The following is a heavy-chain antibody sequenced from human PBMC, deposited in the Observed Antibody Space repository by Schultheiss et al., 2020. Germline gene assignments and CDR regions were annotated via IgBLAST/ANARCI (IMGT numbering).Heavy chain of an antibody. CDR2: INSDGSST. Sequence: GESLKISCAASGFTFSSYSMNWVRQAPGKGLEWVSRINSDGSSTSYADSVKGRFTISRDNAKNSLYLQMNSLKTEDTAVYYCTTGRDIVVVPAASRGSRVPLNWFDPWGQGTLVTVSA. CDR1: GFTFSSYS. V-gene: IGHV3-74*01. CDR3: TTGRDIVVVPAASRGSRVPLNWFDP. D-gene: IGHD2-2*01. J-gene: IGHJ5*02.